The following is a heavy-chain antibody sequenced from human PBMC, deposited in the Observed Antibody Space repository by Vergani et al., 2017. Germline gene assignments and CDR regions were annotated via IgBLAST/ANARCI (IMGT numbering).Heavy chain of an antibody. CDR1: GGSFTSYH. D-gene: IGHD4-11*01. Sequence: QVQLQQWGGGLLKPSETLSLTCVVNGGSFTSYHWTWIRQSPGEGLEWVGDIDHTGRPDYNPSLKSRLTMSVDKSRNQFSLTLNSVTATDTAIYFCARVNTETNGHLYYYYCRDVWGQGTAVDVS. CDR3: ARVNTETNGHLYYYYCRDV. J-gene: IGHJ6*02. CDR2: IDHTGRP. V-gene: IGHV4-34*01.